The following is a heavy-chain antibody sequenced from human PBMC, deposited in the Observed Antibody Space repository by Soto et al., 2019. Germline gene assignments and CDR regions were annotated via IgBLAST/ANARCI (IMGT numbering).Heavy chain of an antibody. CDR1: DDLISSYY. J-gene: IGHJ6*02. CDR2: VSTNGAT. D-gene: IGHD3-9*01. Sequence: SETLSLTCTVSDDLISSYYWNWIRQPAGKGLEWIGRVSTNGATNYNPSLESRVTMSVDTSKNQFSLKLTSVTAADTAVYFCARADYEILPGSYAMDVSGQGSTVTFSS. CDR3: ARADYEILPGSYAMDV. V-gene: IGHV4-4*07.